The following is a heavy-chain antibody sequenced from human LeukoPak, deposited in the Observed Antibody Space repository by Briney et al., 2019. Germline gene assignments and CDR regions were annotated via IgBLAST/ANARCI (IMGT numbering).Heavy chain of an antibody. Sequence: SVKVSCKASGYTFTSSAMQWVRQARGQRLEWIGWIVVGSGNTNYAQKFQERVTITRDMSTSTAYMELSSLRSEDTAVYYCAADLYDSSGVPFDYWGQGTLVTVSS. CDR2: IVVGSGNT. J-gene: IGHJ4*02. D-gene: IGHD3-22*01. CDR1: GYTFTSSA. V-gene: IGHV1-58*02. CDR3: AADLYDSSGVPFDY.